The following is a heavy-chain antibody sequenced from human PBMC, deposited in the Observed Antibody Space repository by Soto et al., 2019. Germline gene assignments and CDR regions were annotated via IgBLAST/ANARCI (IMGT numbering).Heavy chain of an antibody. D-gene: IGHD2-2*02. J-gene: IGHJ4*02. CDR3: ASEDVGYCSSTSCYTPGYFDN. CDR2: IYHSGST. Sequence: PSETLSLTCAVSGGSISSGGYSWSWIRQPPGKGLEWIGYIYHSGSTYYNPSLKSRVTISVDRSKNQFSLKLSSVTAADTAVYYCASEDVGYCSSTSCYTPGYFDNWGQGTLVTVSS. CDR1: GGSISSGGYS. V-gene: IGHV4-30-2*01.